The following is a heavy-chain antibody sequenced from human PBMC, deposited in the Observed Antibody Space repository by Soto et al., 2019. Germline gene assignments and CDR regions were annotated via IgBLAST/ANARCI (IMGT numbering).Heavy chain of an antibody. J-gene: IGHJ4*02. CDR3: ARDYDSSAYYEAYYFDY. D-gene: IGHD3-22*01. CDR2: IIPIFGTA. CDR1: GGTFGTNA. V-gene: IGHV1-69*06. Sequence: SVKVSCKASGGTFGTNAISWVRQAPAQGVEWMGGIIPIFGTANYAQKFQGRVTITADKSTSTAYMELSSLRSEETAVYYCARDYDSSAYYEAYYFDYWGQGTLVTVSS.